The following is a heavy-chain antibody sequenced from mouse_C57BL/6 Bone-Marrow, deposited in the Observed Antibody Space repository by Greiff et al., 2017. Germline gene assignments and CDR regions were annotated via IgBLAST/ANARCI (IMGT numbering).Heavy chain of an antibody. CDR3: ARREGRRWYHWFAY. CDR1: GYTFTSYG. Sequence: VQLQQSGAELARPGASVTMSCKASGYTFTSYGIRWVKQRPGQGLEWIGEIYPRSGNTYYNEKFKGKATLTADKSSSTASMELRRLTSEDAAVYVCARREGRRWYHWFAYWGQGTLVTVSA. J-gene: IGHJ3*01. CDR2: IYPRSGNT. D-gene: IGHD2-1*01. V-gene: IGHV1-81*01.